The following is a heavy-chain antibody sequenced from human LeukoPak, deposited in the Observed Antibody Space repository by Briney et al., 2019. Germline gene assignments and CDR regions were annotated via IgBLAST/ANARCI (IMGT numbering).Heavy chain of an antibody. CDR1: GGSFSGYY. D-gene: IGHD5-18*01. V-gene: IGHV4-34*01. CDR2: INHSGST. Sequence: PSETLSLTCAVYGGSFSGYYWSWIRQPPGKGLEWIGEINHSGSTNYNPSLKSRVTISVDTSKNQFSLKLSSVTAADTAVYYCARNGTSGTAMVNYYYYYMDVWGKGTTVTVSS. J-gene: IGHJ6*03. CDR3: ARNGTSGTAMVNYYYYYMDV.